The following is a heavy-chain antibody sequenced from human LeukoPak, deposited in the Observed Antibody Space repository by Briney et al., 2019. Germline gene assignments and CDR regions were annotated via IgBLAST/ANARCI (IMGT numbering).Heavy chain of an antibody. CDR1: GFTFSSYD. CDR2: IRYDGSNK. J-gene: IGHJ4*02. CDR3: AKDRCNIAAAGTSFDY. Sequence: PGGSLRLSCAASGFTFSSYDMHWVRQAPGKGLEWVAFIRYDGSNKYYADSVKGRFTISRDNAKNTLYLQMNSLRAEDTAVHYCAKDRCNIAAAGTSFDYWGQGTLVTVSS. V-gene: IGHV3-30*02. D-gene: IGHD6-13*01.